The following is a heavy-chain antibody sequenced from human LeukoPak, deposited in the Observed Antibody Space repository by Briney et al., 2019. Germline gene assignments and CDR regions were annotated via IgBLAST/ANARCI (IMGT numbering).Heavy chain of an antibody. V-gene: IGHV4-39*01. CDR1: VGPLSSSSYY. J-gene: IGHJ5*02. CDR3: ASLWFGGSPDHSPP. D-gene: IGHD3-10*01. CDR2: IYYNGST. Sequence: KDSETLLLTCTVPVGPLSSSSYYWGWIRKPPGKGLEWTESIYYNGSTYYNPSLKSRVTISVDTSKNQFSLKLSSVTAADTAVYYCASLWFGGSPDHSPPWGQGTLVTVTS.